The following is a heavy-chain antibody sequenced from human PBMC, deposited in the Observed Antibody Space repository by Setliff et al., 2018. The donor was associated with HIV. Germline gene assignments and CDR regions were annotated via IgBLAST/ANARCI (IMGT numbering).Heavy chain of an antibody. V-gene: IGHV5-51*01. Sequence: GESLKISCKGSGYTFTSYWIGWVRQMPGKGLEWMGIIYPGDSDTRYSPSFQGQVTISADKSISTAYLQSSSLKASDTAMYYCAKHLSPGSGWYSKARGMDVWGQGTTVTVSS. CDR3: AKHLSPGSGWYSKARGMDV. J-gene: IGHJ6*02. CDR2: IYPGDSDT. CDR1: GYTFTSYW. D-gene: IGHD6-19*01.